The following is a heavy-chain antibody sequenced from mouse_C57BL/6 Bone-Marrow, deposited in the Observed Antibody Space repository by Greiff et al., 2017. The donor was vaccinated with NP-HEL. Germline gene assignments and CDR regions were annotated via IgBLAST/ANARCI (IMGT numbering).Heavy chain of an antibody. CDR2: INYDGSST. D-gene: IGHD2-4*01. CDR3: AREGGLRRRTYAMDY. J-gene: IGHJ4*01. Sequence: EVKVVESEGGLVQPGSSMKLSCTTSGFTFSDYYMAWVRQVPEKGLDWVANINYDGSSTYYLDSLKSRFIISSDNAKNILYLQMSSLKSEDTATYYCAREGGLRRRTYAMDYWGQGTSVTVSS. CDR1: GFTFSDYY. V-gene: IGHV5-16*01.